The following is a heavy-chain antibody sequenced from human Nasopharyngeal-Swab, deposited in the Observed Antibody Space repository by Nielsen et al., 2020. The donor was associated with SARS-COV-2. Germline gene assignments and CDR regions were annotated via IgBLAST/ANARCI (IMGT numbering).Heavy chain of an antibody. CDR1: GGSISSGDYY. CDR2: IYYSGST. J-gene: IGHJ6*03. Sequence: SETLSLTCTVSGGSISSGDYYWSWIRQHPGKGLEWIGYIYYSGSTYYNPSLKSRVTISVDTSKNQFSLKLSSVTAADTAVYYCARSSGVLRYFDWLGPYMDVWGKGTTVTVSS. V-gene: IGHV4-31*03. CDR3: ARSSGVLRYFDWLGPYMDV. D-gene: IGHD3-9*01.